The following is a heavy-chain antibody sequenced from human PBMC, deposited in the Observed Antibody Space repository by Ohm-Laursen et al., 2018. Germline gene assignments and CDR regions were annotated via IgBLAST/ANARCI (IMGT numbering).Heavy chain of an antibody. Sequence: SETLSLTCAVSGYSISSGYFWGWIRQPPGKGLEWIGTIYHSGSTNYNPSLKSRVTISVDTSKNQFSLKLSSVTAADTAVYYCARHLSTDNIVVVPAAILGWFDPWGQGTLVTVSS. D-gene: IGHD2-2*01. CDR3: ARHLSTDNIVVVPAAILGWFDP. J-gene: IGHJ5*02. V-gene: IGHV4-38-2*01. CDR1: GYSISSGYF. CDR2: IYHSGST.